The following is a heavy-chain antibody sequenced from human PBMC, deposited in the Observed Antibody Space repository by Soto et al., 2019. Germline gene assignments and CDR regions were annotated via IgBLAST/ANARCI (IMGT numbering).Heavy chain of an antibody. J-gene: IGHJ4*02. V-gene: IGHV4-39*02. CDR2: IDESGTT. Sequence: PSETLSLTCSVSGGPIRSSSHYWGWIRQSPGTGLEWIGSIDESGTTYYNPSLQSRVTVSVDTSKNQFSLKVISVTGADTAIYYCAREGGYVDYWGQGTLVTASS. CDR3: AREGGYVDY. CDR1: GGPIRSSSHY. D-gene: IGHD3-16*01.